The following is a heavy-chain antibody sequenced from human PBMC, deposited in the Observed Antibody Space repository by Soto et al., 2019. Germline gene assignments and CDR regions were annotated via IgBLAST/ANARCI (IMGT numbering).Heavy chain of an antibody. V-gene: IGHV4-30-4*01. CDR1: GGSISNVNYC. D-gene: IGHD7-27*01. J-gene: IGHJ4*02. CDR3: ARGPSGDKVDY. Sequence: QVQLQESGPGLVKPSQTLSLTCTVSGGSISNVNYCWSWIRQPPDKGLEWSGHIYNGGSTYNNPSRTSRVTISVDTSKNQFSLQLSSVSAADTAVYYCARGPSGDKVDYWGQRTLVTVSS. CDR2: IYNGGST.